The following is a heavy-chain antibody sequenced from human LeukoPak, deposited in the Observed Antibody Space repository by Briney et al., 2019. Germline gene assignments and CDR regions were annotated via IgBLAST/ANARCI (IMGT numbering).Heavy chain of an antibody. CDR2: IKQDGSAK. J-gene: IGHJ4*02. V-gene: IGHV3-7*01. CDR3: ERDEV. Sequence: GGSLRLSCAASGFIFSSYWMSWVRQAPGKGLEWVANIKQDGSAKYYVDSVQGRFTISRDNAKNSLYLQMNSLRDEDTAVYYCERDEVWGQGTLVTVSS. CDR1: GFIFSSYW.